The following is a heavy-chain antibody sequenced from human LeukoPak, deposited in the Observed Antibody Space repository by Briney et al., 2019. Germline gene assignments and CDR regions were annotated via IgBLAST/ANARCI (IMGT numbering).Heavy chain of an antibody. CDR1: GFTFTDYA. CDR2: ISHNGGGT. V-gene: IGHV3-23*01. CDR3: ATGEWDHDGSFDI. Sequence: GGSLRLSCAASGFTFTDYAMSWVRQAPEKGLEWVSTISHNGGGTYYAESVKGRFTISRDNSKNTVYLQMNSLRAEDTAVYYCATGEWDHDGSFDIWGQGTMVTVSS. D-gene: IGHD3-10*01. J-gene: IGHJ3*02.